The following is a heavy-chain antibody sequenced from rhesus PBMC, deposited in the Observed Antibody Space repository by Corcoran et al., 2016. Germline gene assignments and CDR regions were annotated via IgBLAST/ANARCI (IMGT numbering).Heavy chain of an antibody. CDR1: GFIFSDYY. CDR3: VRRFKNGWGFDY. D-gene: IGHD3-34*01. J-gene: IGHJ4*01. V-gene: IGHV3-116*02. CDR2: IRNLANGGTA. Sequence: EVRLVESGGGLVQPGGSLRLSCAASGFIFSDYYMSWVRQAPGKGPEWLGFIRNLANGGTAEYAADGKGRFTISRDDSKSIVSLQMNSLKTEDTAVYYCVRRFKNGWGFDYWGQGVLVTVSS.